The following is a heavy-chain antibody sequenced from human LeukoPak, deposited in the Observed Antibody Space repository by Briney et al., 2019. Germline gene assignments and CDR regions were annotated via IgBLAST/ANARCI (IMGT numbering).Heavy chain of an antibody. CDR2: IYYSGST. CDR3: ARAYSYGHLPYYYGMDV. J-gene: IGHJ6*02. V-gene: IGHV4-39*01. Sequence: SETLSLTCTVSGGSISSYYWGWIRQPPGKGLEWIGSIYYSGSTYYNPSLKSRGTISVDTSKNQFSLRLSSVTAADTAVYNCARAYSYGHLPYYYGMDVWGQGTTVTVSS. D-gene: IGHD5-18*01. CDR1: GGSISSYY.